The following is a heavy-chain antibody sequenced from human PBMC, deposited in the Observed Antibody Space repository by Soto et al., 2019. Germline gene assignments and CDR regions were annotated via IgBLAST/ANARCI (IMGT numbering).Heavy chain of an antibody. D-gene: IGHD5-12*01. Sequence: QVQLVQSGAEVKKPGSSVKVSCKASGGTFSSYAFTWVRQAPGQGLEWMGGIIPIFGTANYAQKFQGRVTITADDSTSTAYMELSSLISEDTAVYYCAGTGGWLRLPMDVWGQGTTVTVSS. J-gene: IGHJ6*02. CDR2: IIPIFGTA. CDR1: GGTFSSYA. CDR3: AGTGGWLRLPMDV. V-gene: IGHV1-69*12.